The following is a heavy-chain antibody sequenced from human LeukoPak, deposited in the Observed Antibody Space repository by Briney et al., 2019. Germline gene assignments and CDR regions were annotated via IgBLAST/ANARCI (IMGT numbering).Heavy chain of an antibody. J-gene: IGHJ4*02. V-gene: IGHV4-34*01. D-gene: IGHD3-22*01. CDR3: ARDFGSSGYYYEYGGLYHDY. Sequence: PSETLSLTCAVYGGSFSGYYWSWIRQPPGKGLEWIGEINHSGSTNYNPSLKSRVTISVDTSKNQFSLKLSSVTAADTAVYCCARDFGSSGYYYEYGGLYHDYWGQGTLVTVSS. CDR1: GGSFSGYY. CDR2: INHSGST.